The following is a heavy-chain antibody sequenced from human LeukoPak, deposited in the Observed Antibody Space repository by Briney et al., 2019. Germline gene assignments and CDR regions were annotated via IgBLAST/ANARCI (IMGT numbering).Heavy chain of an antibody. D-gene: IGHD3-10*01. CDR3: AKGGGLSGSGSLGMDV. J-gene: IGHJ6*02. V-gene: IGHV3-23*01. CDR1: GFTSSSYA. Sequence: PGGSLRLSCAASGFTSSSYAMSWVRQAPGKGLEWVSAISGSGGSTYYADSVKGRFTISRDNSINTLYLQMSSLRAEDAAVYYCAKGGGLSGSGSLGMDVWGQGTTVTVSS. CDR2: ISGSGGST.